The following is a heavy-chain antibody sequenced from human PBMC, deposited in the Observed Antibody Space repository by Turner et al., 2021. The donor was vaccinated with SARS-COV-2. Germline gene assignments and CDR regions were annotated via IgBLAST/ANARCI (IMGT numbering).Heavy chain of an antibody. Sequence: QVQLVQSGAEVKKPGASEKVSCKASGYTFTGYYMHWVRQAPGQGLEWMGGIIPILGITNYAQKFQGRVTITADKSTSTAYMELSSLRSEDTAVYYCAREIPIQRGAFDIWGQGTMVTVSS. CDR1: GYTFTGYY. D-gene: IGHD2-2*02. CDR2: IIPILGIT. CDR3: AREIPIQRGAFDI. V-gene: IGHV1-69*10. J-gene: IGHJ3*02.